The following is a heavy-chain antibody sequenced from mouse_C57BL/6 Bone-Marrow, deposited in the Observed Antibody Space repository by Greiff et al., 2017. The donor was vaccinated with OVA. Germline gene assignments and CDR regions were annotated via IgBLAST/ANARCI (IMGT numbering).Heavy chain of an antibody. J-gene: IGHJ2*01. D-gene: IGHD1-1*01. CDR3: TTLYYYGSSYGY. CDR1: GFTIKDDY. Sequence: EVTLMVSGAELVRPGASVKLSCTASGFTIKDDYMHWVKLRPDPGLEWIGWIDPENGDTEYASKFQGQATITADTSSNTAYLQLSSLTSEDTAVYYCTTLYYYGSSYGYWGQGTTLTVSS. V-gene: IGHV14-4*01. CDR2: IDPENGDT.